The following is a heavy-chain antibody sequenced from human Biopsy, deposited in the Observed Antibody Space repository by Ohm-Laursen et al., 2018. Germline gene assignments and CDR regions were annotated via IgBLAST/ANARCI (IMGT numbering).Heavy chain of an antibody. CDR1: GESFNGYY. Sequence: SETLSLTCVVYGESFNGYYWRWIRQTPGKGLEWIGEINHSGRTNYNPALKSRVTISVDTSKNQFPLKVRSATAADTAVYYCVRGVDYYDPYHYYALDVWGQGTTVTVSS. CDR2: INHSGRT. J-gene: IGHJ6*02. CDR3: VRGVDYYDPYHYYALDV. D-gene: IGHD3-22*01. V-gene: IGHV4-34*01.